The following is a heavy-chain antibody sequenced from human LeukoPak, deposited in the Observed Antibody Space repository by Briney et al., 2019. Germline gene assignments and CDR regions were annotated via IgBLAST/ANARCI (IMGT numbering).Heavy chain of an antibody. D-gene: IGHD6-19*01. CDR2: ISGSGGST. CDR3: TSTSGWYPRFDY. J-gene: IGHJ4*02. CDR1: GFTFSSYA. V-gene: IGHV3-23*01. Sequence: GASLRLSCAASGFTFSSYAMSWVRQAPGKGLEWVSVISGSGGSTYYADSVKGRFTISRDNSKNTLYLQMNSLRAEDTAVYYCTSTSGWYPRFDYWGQGTLVTVSS.